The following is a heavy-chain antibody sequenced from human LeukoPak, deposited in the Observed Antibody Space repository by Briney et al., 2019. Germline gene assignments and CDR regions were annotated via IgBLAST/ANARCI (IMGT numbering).Heavy chain of an antibody. CDR2: IYYSGNT. V-gene: IGHV4-59*08. CDR1: GGSISSYY. J-gene: IGHJ5*02. D-gene: IGHD6-13*01. CDR3: ARHAYSSSWYVINWFDP. Sequence: PSETLSLTCTVSGGSISSYYWNWIRQPPGKGLEWIGYIYYSGNTNYNPSLRSRVTISVDTSKNQFSLKLSSVTAADTAVYYCARHAYSSSWYVINWFDPWGQGTLVTVSS.